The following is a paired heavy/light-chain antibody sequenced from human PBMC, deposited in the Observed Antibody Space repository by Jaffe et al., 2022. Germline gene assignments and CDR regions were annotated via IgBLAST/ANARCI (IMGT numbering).Heavy chain of an antibody. CDR2: INPSGGST. D-gene: IGHD1-26*01. CDR3: ARDPPPRSSGSREPPFDY. V-gene: IGHV1-46*01. CDR1: GYTFTSYY. Sequence: QVQLVQSGAEVKKPGASVKVSCKASGYTFTSYYMHWVRQAPGQGLEWMGIINPSGGSTSYAQKFQGRVTMTRDTSTSTVYMELSSLRSEDTAVYYCARDPPPRSSGSREPPFDYWGQGTLVTVSS. J-gene: IGHJ4*02.
Light chain of an antibody. CDR3: QQLNSYT. Sequence: DIQLTQSPSFLSASVGDRVTITCRASQGISSYLAWYQQKPGKAPKLLIYAASTLQSGVPSRFSGSGSGTEFTLTISSLQPEDFATYYCQQLNSYTFGGGTKVEIK. CDR2: AAS. CDR1: QGISSY. V-gene: IGKV1-9*01. J-gene: IGKJ4*01.